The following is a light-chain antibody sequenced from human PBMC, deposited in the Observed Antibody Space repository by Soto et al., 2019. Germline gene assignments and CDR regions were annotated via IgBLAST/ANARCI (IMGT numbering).Light chain of an antibody. J-gene: IGKJ3*01. V-gene: IGKV1-5*02. CDR3: LQYNNYPLT. Sequence: DIQMTQSPSSLSASVGDRVTIICRASQSVSTRLAWYQQKPGKAPKVLIYDASSWAGGVPSRFTGSGSGTEFTLTISSLQPEDFATYYCLQYNNYPLTFGPGTKVDIK. CDR2: DAS. CDR1: QSVSTR.